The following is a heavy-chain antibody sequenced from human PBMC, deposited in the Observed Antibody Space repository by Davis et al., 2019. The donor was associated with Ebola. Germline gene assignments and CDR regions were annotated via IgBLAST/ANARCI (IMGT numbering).Heavy chain of an antibody. J-gene: IGHJ5*02. CDR3: ARDSNRSVVGKGHRPRTTNTHPFDP. Sequence: ASVKVSCKASGYTFTGYYMHWVRQAPGQGLEWMGWINPNSGGTNYAQKFQGRVTMTRDTSISTAYMELSRLRSDDTAVYYCARDSNRSVVGKGHRPRTTNTHPFDPWGQGTLVTVSS. V-gene: IGHV1-2*02. CDR2: INPNSGGT. CDR1: GYTFTGYY. D-gene: IGHD2-15*01.